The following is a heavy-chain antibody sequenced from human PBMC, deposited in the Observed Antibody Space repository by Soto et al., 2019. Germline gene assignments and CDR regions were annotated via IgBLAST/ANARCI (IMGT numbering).Heavy chain of an antibody. CDR2: INHSGST. J-gene: IGHJ4*02. Sequence: PSETLSLTCAVYGGSFSGYYWSWIRQPPGKGLEWIGEINHSGSTNYNPSLKSRVTISVDTSKNQFSLKLSSVTAEDTAVYYCARDHEVPGVIWDYWGQGILVTVSS. CDR1: GGSFSGYY. D-gene: IGHD3-10*01. V-gene: IGHV4-34*01. CDR3: ARDHEVPGVIWDY.